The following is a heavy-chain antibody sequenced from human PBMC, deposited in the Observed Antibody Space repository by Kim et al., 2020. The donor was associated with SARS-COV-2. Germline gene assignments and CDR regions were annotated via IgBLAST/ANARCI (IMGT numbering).Heavy chain of an antibody. Sequence: SETLSLTCTVSGGSVSSGSYYWSWIRQPPGKGLEWIGYIYYSGSTNYNPSLKSRVTISVDTSKNQFSLKLSSVTAADTAVYYCARAKRDLVVAANSYYYGMDVWGQGTTVTVSS. CDR3: ARAKRDLVVAANSYYYGMDV. CDR1: GGSVSSGSYY. V-gene: IGHV4-61*01. D-gene: IGHD2-15*01. J-gene: IGHJ6*02. CDR2: IYYSGST.